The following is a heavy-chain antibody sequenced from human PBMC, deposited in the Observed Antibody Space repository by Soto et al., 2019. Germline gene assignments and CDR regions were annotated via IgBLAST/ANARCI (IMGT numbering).Heavy chain of an antibody. CDR3: SRLSAAWFDP. J-gene: IGHJ5*02. V-gene: IGHV4-61*01. CDR1: GGSVSSGSYY. Sequence: QVQLQESGPGLVKPSETLSLTCTVSGGSVSSGSYYWGWIRQPPWEGLEWIGYIYHSGSTNYNPSSKSRVPISVDTSKQQFSLSLTSVTAADTAVYYCSRLSAAWFDPWGQGTLVTVA. CDR2: IYHSGST. D-gene: IGHD6-19*01.